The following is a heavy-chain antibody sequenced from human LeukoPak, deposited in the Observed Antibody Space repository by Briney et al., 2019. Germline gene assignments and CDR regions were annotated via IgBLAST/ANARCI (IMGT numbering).Heavy chain of an antibody. Sequence: SETLSLTCTVSGGSISSYYWSWIRQPPGKGLEWIGYISYSGITNYNPSLKSRVTISVDTSKNQISLKLSSVTAADTAVYYCARGVYGGPPSYWGQGTLVTVSS. CDR1: GGSISSYY. D-gene: IGHD4-23*01. V-gene: IGHV4-59*01. CDR3: ARGVYGGPPSY. J-gene: IGHJ4*02. CDR2: ISYSGIT.